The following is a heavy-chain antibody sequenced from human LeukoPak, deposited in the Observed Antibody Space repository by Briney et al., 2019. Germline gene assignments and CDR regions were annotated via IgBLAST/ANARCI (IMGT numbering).Heavy chain of an antibody. J-gene: IGHJ3*02. CDR2: ISHSGST. CDR1: GGSISSSSYF. Sequence: SETLSLTCTVSGGSISSSSYFWGWIRRPPGKGLEWIGSISHSGSTYYSPSLKSRVTISVDRSKTQFSLQLSSVTAADTAVYHCARLELSSSWFFDAFDIWGQGTMVTVSS. CDR3: ARLELSSSWFFDAFDI. D-gene: IGHD6-13*01. V-gene: IGHV4-39*01.